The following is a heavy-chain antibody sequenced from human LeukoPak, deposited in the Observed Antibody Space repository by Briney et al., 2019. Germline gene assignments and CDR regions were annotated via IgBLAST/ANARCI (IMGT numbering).Heavy chain of an antibody. CDR1: GGSISSSSYY. CDR2: IYYSGST. J-gene: IGHJ4*02. Sequence: SEALSLTCTVSGGSISSSSYYWGWIRQPPGKGLEWIGSIYYSGSTYYNPSLKSRVTLSVDKSKNQFSLRLNSVTAADTAMYYCARSHDHLWGNYPDYWGQGTLVTVSS. D-gene: IGHD3-16*02. CDR3: ARSHDHLWGNYPDY. V-gene: IGHV4-39*07.